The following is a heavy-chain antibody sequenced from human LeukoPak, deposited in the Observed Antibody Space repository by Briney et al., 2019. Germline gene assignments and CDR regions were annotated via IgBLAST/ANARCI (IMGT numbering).Heavy chain of an antibody. CDR3: ARDPASGYFIDAFDI. CDR1: GFTFSSYS. D-gene: IGHD3-22*01. V-gene: IGHV3-21*01. CDR2: ISSSSSYI. J-gene: IGHJ3*02. Sequence: GGSLRLSCAASGFTFSSYSMHWVRQAPGKGLEWVSSISSSSSYIYYADSVKGRFTISRDNAKNSLYLQMNSLRAEDTAVYYCARDPASGYFIDAFDIWGQGTMVTVSS.